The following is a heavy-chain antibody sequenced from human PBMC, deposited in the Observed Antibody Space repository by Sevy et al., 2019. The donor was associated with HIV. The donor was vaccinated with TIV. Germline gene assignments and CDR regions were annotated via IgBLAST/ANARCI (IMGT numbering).Heavy chain of an antibody. CDR1: EFMFSTYA. Sequence: GGSLRLSCAASEFMFSTYAMHWVGQAPGKGLEWVAVISYDGSSHYYADSVKGRFTISRDNSKNTLFLQMNSLRLEDTAFYYCARDAGYSTDWYPSDYWGQGTLVTVSS. V-gene: IGHV3-30-3*01. J-gene: IGHJ4*02. CDR2: ISYDGSSH. CDR3: ARDAGYSTDWYPSDY. D-gene: IGHD6-19*01.